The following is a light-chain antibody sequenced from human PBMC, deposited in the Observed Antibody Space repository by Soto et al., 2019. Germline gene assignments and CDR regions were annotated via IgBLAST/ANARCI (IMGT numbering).Light chain of an antibody. V-gene: IGKV3D-20*02. Sequence: EIVLTQSPGTLSLSPGERATLSCRASQSVSNNYLAWYQQKPGQAPRLLIYGASNRATGIPDRFSGSGSGTDFTLTISSLEPEDFAVYYCQQRSNWPPITFGQGTRWRL. CDR1: QSVSNNY. CDR3: QQRSNWPPIT. J-gene: IGKJ5*01. CDR2: GAS.